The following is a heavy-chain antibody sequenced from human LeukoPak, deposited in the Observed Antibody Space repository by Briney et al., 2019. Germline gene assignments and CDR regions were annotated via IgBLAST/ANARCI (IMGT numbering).Heavy chain of an antibody. CDR1: GGSISSGSYY. CDR2: IYTSGST. V-gene: IGHV4-61*02. CDR3: ARGPSGQWLVLKP. J-gene: IGHJ5*02. Sequence: SETLSLTCTVSGGSISSGSYYWSWIRQPAGKGLEWIGRIYTSGSTNYSPSLKSRVTMSVDTSKNQFSLKLSSVTAADTAVYYCARGPSGQWLVLKPWGQGTLVTVSS. D-gene: IGHD6-19*01.